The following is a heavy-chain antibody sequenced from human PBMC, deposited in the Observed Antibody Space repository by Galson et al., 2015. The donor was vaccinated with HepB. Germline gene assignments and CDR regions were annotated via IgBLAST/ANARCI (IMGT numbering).Heavy chain of an antibody. D-gene: IGHD3-16*01. CDR2: INSGKGNT. V-gene: IGHV1-3*01. CDR1: GYTITAYA. CDR3: ATGPVLTVGGPFVVPAYFDQ. J-gene: IGHJ4*02. Sequence: SVKVSCKASGYTITAYAFHWVRQAPGQRLEWVGWINSGKGNTEYSKKFQGRVTLTRDTSANTAYMELTRLTSEDTAVYYCATGPVLTVGGPFVVPAYFDQWGQGSLVAVSS.